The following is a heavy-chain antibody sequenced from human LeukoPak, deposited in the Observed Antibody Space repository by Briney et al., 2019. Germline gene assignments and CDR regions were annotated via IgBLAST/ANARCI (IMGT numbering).Heavy chain of an antibody. D-gene: IGHD2-15*01. J-gene: IGHJ6*02. CDR2: ISGSGGNT. V-gene: IGHV3-23*01. Sequence: TGGSLRLSCTASGFTFSTDTMSWVRQAPGKGLEWVSAISGSGGNTYYADSVKGRFTIFRDNPKNTVYLQMNSLRAEDTAVYYCASCPYYGMDVWGQGTTVTVSS. CDR3: ASCPYYGMDV. CDR1: GFTFSTDT.